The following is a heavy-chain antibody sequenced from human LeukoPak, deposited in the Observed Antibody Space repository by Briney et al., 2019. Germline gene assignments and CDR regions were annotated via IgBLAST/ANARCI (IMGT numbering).Heavy chain of an antibody. J-gene: IGHJ3*02. CDR2: ITSSSSTM. V-gene: IGHV3-48*01. D-gene: IGHD3-22*01. CDR3: TRDLAFYYYDSSGYFGAFDI. Sequence: PGGSLRLSCAASGFTFSTYSMNWVRQAPGKGLEWVSYITSSSSTMFYADSVKGRFTISRDNAENSMYLQMNSLRAEDTAVYYCTRDLAFYYYDSSGYFGAFDIWGQGTVVTVSS. CDR1: GFTFSTYS.